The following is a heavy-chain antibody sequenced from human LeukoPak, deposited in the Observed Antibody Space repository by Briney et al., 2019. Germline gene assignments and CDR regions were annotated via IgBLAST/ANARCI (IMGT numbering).Heavy chain of an antibody. CDR1: GGSFSGYY. CDR2: INHSGST. D-gene: IGHD3-10*01. CDR3: AREKTFTYYYGSASYRAFDY. V-gene: IGHV4-34*01. J-gene: IGHJ4*02. Sequence: SETLSLTCAVYGGSFSGYYWSWIRQPPGKGLEWIGEINHSGSTNYNPSLKSRVTISVDTSKNQFSLKLSSVTAADTAVYYCAREKTFTYYYGSASYRAFDYWGQGTLVTVSS.